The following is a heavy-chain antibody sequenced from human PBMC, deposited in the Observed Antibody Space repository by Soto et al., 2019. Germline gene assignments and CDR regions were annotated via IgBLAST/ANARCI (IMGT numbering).Heavy chain of an antibody. CDR3: ARGAPLWFGEFPWL. V-gene: IGHV3-21*01. J-gene: IGHJ4*02. CDR2: ISSSSSYI. D-gene: IGHD3-10*01. Sequence: EVQLVESGGGLVKPGGSLRLSCAASGFTFSSYSMNWVRQAPGKGLEWVSSISSSSSYIYYADSVKGRFTISRDNAKNSLYLQMNSLRAEYTAVYYCARGAPLWFGEFPWLWGQGTLVTVSS. CDR1: GFTFSSYS.